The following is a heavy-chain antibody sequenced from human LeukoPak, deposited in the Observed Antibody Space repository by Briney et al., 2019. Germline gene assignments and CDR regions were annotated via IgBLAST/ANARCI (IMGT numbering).Heavy chain of an antibody. CDR1: GGSISSSSYY. J-gene: IGHJ4*02. Sequence: ETLSLTCTVSGGSISSSSYYWGWIRQPPGKGLEWVSVIYSGGSTYYAGSLKGRFTLSRDNSKNTLYLQMSSLRAEDTAVYYCASLTQGYGDSDYWGQGTLVTVSS. CDR3: ASLTQGYGDSDY. V-gene: IGHV3-66*01. CDR2: IYSGGST. D-gene: IGHD4-17*01.